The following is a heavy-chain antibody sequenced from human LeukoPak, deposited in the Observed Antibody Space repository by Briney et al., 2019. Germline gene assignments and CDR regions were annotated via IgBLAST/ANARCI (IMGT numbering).Heavy chain of an antibody. CDR3: ARADYDLSHALFDP. Sequence: GASVKVSCKASGYTFTGYYMHWVRQAPGQGLEWMGWINPNSGGTNYAQKFQGRVTMTRDTSISTAYMELSRLRSDDTAVYYCARADYDLSHALFDPWGQGTLVTVSS. CDR2: INPNSGGT. CDR1: GYTFTGYY. D-gene: IGHD3-3*01. J-gene: IGHJ5*02. V-gene: IGHV1-2*02.